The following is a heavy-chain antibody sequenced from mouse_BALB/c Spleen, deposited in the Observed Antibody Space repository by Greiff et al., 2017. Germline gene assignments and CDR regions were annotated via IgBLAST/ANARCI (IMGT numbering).Heavy chain of an antibody. Sequence: EVKLMESGGGLVQPGGSLRLSCATSGFTFTDYYMSWVRQPPGKALEWLGFIRNKANGYTTEYSASVKGRFTISRDNSQSILYLQMNTLRAEDSATYYCARVYGSSYNFDYWGQGTTLTVSS. CDR3: ARVYGSSYNFDY. CDR2: IRNKANGYTT. V-gene: IGHV7-3*02. D-gene: IGHD1-1*01. CDR1: GFTFTDYY. J-gene: IGHJ2*01.